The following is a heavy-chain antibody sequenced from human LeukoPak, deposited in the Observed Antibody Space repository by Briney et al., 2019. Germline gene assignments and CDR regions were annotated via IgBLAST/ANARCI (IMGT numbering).Heavy chain of an antibody. J-gene: IGHJ6*02. CDR3: AREFVGRAFVVYYGMDV. V-gene: IGHV1-69*13. CDR1: GGTFSSYA. CDR2: IIPIFGTA. D-gene: IGHD2-21*01. Sequence: GASVKVSCTASGGTFSSYAISWVRQAPGQGLEWMGGIIPIFGTANYAQKFQGRVTITADESTSTAYMELSSLRSEDTAVYYCAREFVGRAFVVYYGMDVWGQGTTVTVSS.